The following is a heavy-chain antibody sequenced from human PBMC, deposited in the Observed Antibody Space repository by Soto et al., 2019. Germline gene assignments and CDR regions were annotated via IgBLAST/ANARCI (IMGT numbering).Heavy chain of an antibody. CDR1: GGTFSSYA. V-gene: IGHV1-69*13. CDR2: IIPIFGTA. CDR3: ARGVLELDDAFDI. D-gene: IGHD3-10*01. Sequence: VKVSCKASGGTFSSYAISWVRQAPGQGLEWMGGIIPIFGTANYAQKFQGRVTITADESTSTAYMELSSLRSEDTAVYYCARGVLELDDAFDIWGQGTMVTVSS. J-gene: IGHJ3*02.